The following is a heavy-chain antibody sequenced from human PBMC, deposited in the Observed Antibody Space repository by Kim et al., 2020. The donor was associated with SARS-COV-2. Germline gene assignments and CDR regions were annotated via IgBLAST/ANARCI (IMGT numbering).Heavy chain of an antibody. CDR3: ARDSVDSGSYLDY. Sequence: SASVKGHFNISRDNSKYTMYLQMNSLRVEDTALYYCARDSVDSGSYLDYWGQGTPVTVSS. V-gene: IGHV3-30*01. D-gene: IGHD3-10*01. J-gene: IGHJ4*02.